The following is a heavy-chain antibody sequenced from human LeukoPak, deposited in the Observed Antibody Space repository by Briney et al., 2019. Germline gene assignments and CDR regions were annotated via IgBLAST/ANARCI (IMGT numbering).Heavy chain of an antibody. Sequence: GGSLRLSCAASGFAFTSYAMNWVRPAPGKGLEWVSAISGSGGSTYYADSVKGRFTISRDNSKNTLYLQMNSLRAEDTAVYYCVGYYYDSSGYYRSDAFDIWGQGTMVTVSS. CDR3: VGYYYDSSGYYRSDAFDI. D-gene: IGHD3-22*01. CDR1: GFAFTSYA. CDR2: ISGSGGST. J-gene: IGHJ3*02. V-gene: IGHV3-23*01.